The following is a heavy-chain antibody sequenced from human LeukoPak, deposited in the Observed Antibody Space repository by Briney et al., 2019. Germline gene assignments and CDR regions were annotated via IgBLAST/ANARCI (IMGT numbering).Heavy chain of an antibody. J-gene: IGHJ4*02. CDR2: INHSGST. CDR3: ASKPNSGSLEDDY. D-gene: IGHD1-26*01. CDR1: GGSFSGYF. V-gene: IGHV4-34*01. Sequence: PSETLSLTCAVYGGSFSGYFWSWIRQPPGKGLEWIGEINHSGSTNYNPSLKSRVTISLDKSKNQFSLKLNSVTAADTAVYYCASKPNSGSLEDDYWGQGTLVTVSS.